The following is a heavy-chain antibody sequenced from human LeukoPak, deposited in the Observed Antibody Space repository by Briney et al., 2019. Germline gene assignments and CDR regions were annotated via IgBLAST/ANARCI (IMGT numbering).Heavy chain of an antibody. Sequence: AGGSLRLSCEASGFTFGSYAMSWVRQAPGKGLEWVSTISGSSSNLYYADSVKGRLTISRDNSKNTLFLQMNSLRAEDTAVYYCAKDEGIAVAGTGGFDYWGQGTLVTASP. D-gene: IGHD6-19*01. CDR1: GFTFGSYA. J-gene: IGHJ4*02. CDR3: AKDEGIAVAGTGGFDY. CDR2: ISGSSSNL. V-gene: IGHV3-23*01.